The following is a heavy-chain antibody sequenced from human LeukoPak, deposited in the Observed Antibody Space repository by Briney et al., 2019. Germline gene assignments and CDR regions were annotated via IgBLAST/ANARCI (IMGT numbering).Heavy chain of an antibody. J-gene: IGHJ3*02. CDR3: ARRGYRSGANAFDI. V-gene: IGHV5-51*01. CDR2: IYPGDSDT. D-gene: IGHD6-19*01. Sequence: GESLKISCKGSGYSFSTYWIGWVRQMPGKGLEWMGIIYPGDSDTRYSPSFQGRVTISADKSISTAYLQWSSLKASDTAMYYCARRGYRSGANAFDIWGQGTMVTVSS. CDR1: GYSFSTYW.